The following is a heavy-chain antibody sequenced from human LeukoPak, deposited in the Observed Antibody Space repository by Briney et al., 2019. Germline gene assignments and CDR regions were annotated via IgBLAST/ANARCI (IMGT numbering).Heavy chain of an antibody. Sequence: GGSLRLSCAASGFTFSSYGMHWVCQAPGKGLEWVAVISYDGSNKYYADSVKGRFTISRDNSKNTLYLQMNSLRAEDTAVYYCAKGSSSWYGNWFDPWGQGTLVTVSS. CDR1: GFTFSSYG. J-gene: IGHJ5*02. CDR2: ISYDGSNK. D-gene: IGHD6-13*01. CDR3: AKGSSSWYGNWFDP. V-gene: IGHV3-30*18.